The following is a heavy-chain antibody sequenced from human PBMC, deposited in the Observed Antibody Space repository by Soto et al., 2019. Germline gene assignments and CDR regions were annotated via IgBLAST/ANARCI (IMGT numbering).Heavy chain of an antibody. CDR3: ARVLGYSYGFDHYYYGMDV. V-gene: IGHV1-8*01. CDR2: MNPNSGNT. CDR1: GYTFTSYD. D-gene: IGHD5-18*01. Sequence: ASVKVSCKASGYTFTSYDINWVRQATGQGLEWMGWMNPNSGNTGYAQKFQGRVTMTRNTSISTAYMELSSLRSEDTAVYYCARVLGYSYGFDHYYYGMDVWGQGTXVTVSS. J-gene: IGHJ6*02.